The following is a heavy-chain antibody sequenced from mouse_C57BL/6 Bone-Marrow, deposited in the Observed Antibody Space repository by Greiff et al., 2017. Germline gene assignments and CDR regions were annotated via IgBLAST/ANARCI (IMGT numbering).Heavy chain of an antibody. CDR1: GFTFSSYA. CDR2: ISDGGSYT. J-gene: IGHJ3*01. CDR3: ARPSYYSNWWVAWFAY. Sequence: EVHLVESGGGLVKPGGSLKLSCAASGFTFSSYAMSWVRQTPEKRLEWVATISDGGSYTYYPDNVKGRFTISRDNANNNLYLQMSHLKSEDTAMYYCARPSYYSNWWVAWFAYWGQGTLVTVSA. D-gene: IGHD2-5*01. V-gene: IGHV5-4*01.